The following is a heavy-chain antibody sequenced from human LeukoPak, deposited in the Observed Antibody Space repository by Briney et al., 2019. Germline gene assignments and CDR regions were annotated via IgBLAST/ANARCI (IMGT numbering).Heavy chain of an antibody. Sequence: SETLSLTCTVSGGSISSGSYYWSWIRQPAGKGLEWIGRIYTSGSTNYNPSLKSRVTISVDTSKNQFSLKLSSVTAADTAVYYCARDGVYYGSGSYYNGFGYYFDYWGQGTLVTVSS. J-gene: IGHJ4*02. CDR3: ARDGVYYGSGSYYNGFGYYFDY. CDR1: GGSISSGSYY. D-gene: IGHD3-10*01. CDR2: IYTSGST. V-gene: IGHV4-61*02.